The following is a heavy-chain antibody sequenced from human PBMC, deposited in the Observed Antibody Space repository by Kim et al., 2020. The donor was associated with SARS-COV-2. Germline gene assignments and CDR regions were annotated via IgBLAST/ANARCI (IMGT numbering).Heavy chain of an antibody. Sequence: GGSLRLSCAASGFTFSSYGMHWVRQAPGKGLEWVAVISYDGSNKYYADSVKGRFTISRDNSKNTLYLQMNSLRAEDTAVYYCANVVAARPLLSVATELWDYWGQGTLVTVSS. V-gene: IGHV3-30*18. CDR2: ISYDGSNK. CDR3: ANVVAARPLLSVATELWDY. CDR1: GFTFSSYG. D-gene: IGHD6-6*01. J-gene: IGHJ4*02.